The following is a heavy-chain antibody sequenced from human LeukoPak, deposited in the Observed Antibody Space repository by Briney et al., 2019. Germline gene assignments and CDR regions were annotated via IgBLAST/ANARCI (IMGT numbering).Heavy chain of an antibody. V-gene: IGHV3-48*04. J-gene: IGHJ5*02. Sequence: GGSLRLSCAASGFTFSAYNMNWVRRTPGKGLEWVSYISSSGSTIYYADSVKGRFTISRDNAKNSLYLQMNSLRAEDTAVYYCARGGKFEGGFDPWGQGTLVTVSS. CDR2: ISSSGSTI. CDR3: ARGGKFEGGFDP. CDR1: GFTFSAYN. D-gene: IGHD3-16*01.